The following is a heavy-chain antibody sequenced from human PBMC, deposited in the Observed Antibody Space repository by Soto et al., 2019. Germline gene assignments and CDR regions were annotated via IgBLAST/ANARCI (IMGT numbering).Heavy chain of an antibody. V-gene: IGHV2-5*02. J-gene: IGHJ4*02. D-gene: IGHD3-3*01. CDR1: GFSLTTSGVG. CDR3: AHRVLRTVFGLVTTTAIYFDF. Sequence: QITLNESGPTQVKPRQTLTLTCTFSGFSLTTSGVGVGWIRQSPGKAPEWLALIYWDDDKRYSPSLKSRLSTTKDASKTQVVLTMADLAPADTATYYCAHRVLRTVFGLVTTTAIYFDFWGQGTPVAVSS. CDR2: IYWDDDK.